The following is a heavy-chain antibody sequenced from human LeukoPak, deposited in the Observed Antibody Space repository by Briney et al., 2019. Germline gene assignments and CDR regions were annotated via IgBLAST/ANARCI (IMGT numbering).Heavy chain of an antibody. D-gene: IGHD3-9*01. V-gene: IGHV4-39*07. CDR1: GGSISSSSYY. Sequence: SETLSLTCTVSGGSISSSSYYWGWIRQPPGKGLEWIGEINHSGSTNYNPSLKSRVTISVDTSKNQFSLKLSSVTAADTAVYYCARRRNVLRYFDWLPGAFDIWGQGTMVTVSS. CDR3: ARRRNVLRYFDWLPGAFDI. CDR2: INHSGST. J-gene: IGHJ3*02.